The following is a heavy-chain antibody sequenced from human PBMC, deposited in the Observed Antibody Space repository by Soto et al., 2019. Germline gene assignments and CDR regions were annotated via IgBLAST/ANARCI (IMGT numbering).Heavy chain of an antibody. CDR3: ARHWIAGSSIP. CDR1: GDSISSSSQY. CDR2: IHYSGTS. D-gene: IGHD2-21*01. Sequence: SVTCSVSGDSISSSSQYWGWIRQPPGKGLEWIGSIHYSGTSYYNPSLKSRVTIFVDTSKNQLSLKLSSVTAADTAVYYCARHWIAGSSIPWGQGTLVTVSS. V-gene: IGHV4-39*01. J-gene: IGHJ5*02.